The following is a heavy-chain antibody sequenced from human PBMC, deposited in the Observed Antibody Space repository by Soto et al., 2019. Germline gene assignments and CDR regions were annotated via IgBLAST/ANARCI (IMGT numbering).Heavy chain of an antibody. CDR2: ISAYNGNT. CDR1: GYTFTSYG. D-gene: IGHD3-3*01. CDR3: ARDRPDFWSGYYLPRFDP. J-gene: IGHJ5*02. Sequence: ASVKVSCKASGYTFTSYGISWVRQAPGQGLEWMGWISAYNGNTNYAQKLQGRVTMTTDTSTSTAYMELRSLRSDDTAVYYCARDRPDFWSGYYLPRFDPWGQGTLVTVSS. V-gene: IGHV1-18*04.